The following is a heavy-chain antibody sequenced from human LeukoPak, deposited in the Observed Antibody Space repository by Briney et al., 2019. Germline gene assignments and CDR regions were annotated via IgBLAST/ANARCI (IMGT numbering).Heavy chain of an antibody. Sequence: SETLSLTCAVSGGPISSSNWWSWVRQPPGKGLEWIGEIYHSGSTNYNPSLKSRVTISVDKSKNQFSLKLSSVTAADTAVYYCARDGGYCTNGVCFSFLDYWGQGTLVTVSS. CDR2: IYHSGST. CDR3: ARDGGYCTNGVCFSFLDY. J-gene: IGHJ4*02. D-gene: IGHD2-8*01. CDR1: GGPISSSNW. V-gene: IGHV4-4*02.